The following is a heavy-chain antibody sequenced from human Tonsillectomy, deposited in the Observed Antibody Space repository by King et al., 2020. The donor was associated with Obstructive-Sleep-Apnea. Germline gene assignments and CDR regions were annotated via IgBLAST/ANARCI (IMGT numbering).Heavy chain of an antibody. Sequence: QLQESGPGLVKPLETLSLTCTVSGGSISSYYWSWIRQPPGKGREWIGYCSYSVSTNYNPSLKSRVTISVDTSKNQFSLKLSSVTAADTAVYYCARSLDSSGYYYTNYWGQGTLVTVSS. CDR1: GGSISSYY. J-gene: IGHJ4*02. CDR3: ARSLDSSGYYYTNY. CDR2: CSYSVST. V-gene: IGHV4-59*08. D-gene: IGHD3-22*01.